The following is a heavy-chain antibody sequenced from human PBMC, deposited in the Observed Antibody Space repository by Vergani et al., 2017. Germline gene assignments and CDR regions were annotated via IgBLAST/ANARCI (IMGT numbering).Heavy chain of an antibody. CDR2: IGSSDNNI. CDR1: GFTFDHYG. Sequence: EVQLVESGGGLVKPGGSLRLSCAASGFTFDHYGMNWVRQAPGKGLEWISSIGSSDNNIYYADSVKGRFTLSRDNARDSLYLQMNSLRAEDTAVYYCARAQGDTAMAYFDYWGQGTLVTVSS. CDR3: ARAQGDTAMAYFDY. J-gene: IGHJ4*02. D-gene: IGHD5-18*01. V-gene: IGHV3-21*02.